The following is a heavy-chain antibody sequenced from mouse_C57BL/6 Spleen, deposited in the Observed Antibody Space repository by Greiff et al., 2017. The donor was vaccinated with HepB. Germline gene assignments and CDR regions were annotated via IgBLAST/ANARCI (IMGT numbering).Heavy chain of an antibody. J-gene: IGHJ1*03. D-gene: IGHD2-10*02. V-gene: IGHV1-81*01. CDR2: IYPRSGNT. Sequence: VQVKESGAELARPGASVKLSCKASGYTFTSYGISWVKQRTGQGLEWIGEIYPRSGNTYYNEKFKGKATLTADKSSSTAYMELRSLTSEDSAVYFCARTPYGNFRYFDVWGTGTTVTVSS. CDR1: GYTFTSYG. CDR3: ARTPYGNFRYFDV.